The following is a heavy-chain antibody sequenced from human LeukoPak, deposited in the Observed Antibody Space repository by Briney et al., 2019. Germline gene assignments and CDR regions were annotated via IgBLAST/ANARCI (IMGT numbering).Heavy chain of an antibody. D-gene: IGHD6-19*01. CDR2: ISGSGGST. V-gene: IGHV3-23*01. J-gene: IGHJ4*02. CDR3: AKGGASYSSGWYVFDY. Sequence: AGGSLRLSCAASGFTFSSYAMSWVRQAPGKGLEWVSAISGSGGSTYYADSVKGRFTISRDNSKNTLYLQMNSLRAEDTAVYYCAKGGASYSSGWYVFDYWGQGTLVTVSS. CDR1: GFTFSSYA.